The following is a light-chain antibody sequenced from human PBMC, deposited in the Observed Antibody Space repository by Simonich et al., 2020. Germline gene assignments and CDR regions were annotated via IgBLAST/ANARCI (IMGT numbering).Light chain of an antibody. CDR2: GAS. CDR3: QQYGSSPPGYT. J-gene: IGKJ2*01. CDR1: QSVSSN. V-gene: IGKV3-15*01. Sequence: EIVMTQSPATLSVSPGERATLSCRASQSVSSNLAWYQQKPGQAPRLLIYGASTRATGTPARFSGSGSGTEFTLTISSLQSEDFAVYYCQQYGSSPPGYTFGQGTKLEIK.